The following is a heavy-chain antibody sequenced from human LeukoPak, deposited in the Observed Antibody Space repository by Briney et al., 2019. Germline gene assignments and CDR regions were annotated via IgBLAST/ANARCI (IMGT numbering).Heavy chain of an antibody. CDR3: ARTTDLTFDY. Sequence: SETLSLTCTVSGGSISSGGYYWSWIRQHPGKGLEWIGYIYYSGSTYYNPSLKSRVTISVDTSKNQLSLKLSSVTAADTAVYYCARTTDLTFDYWGQGTLVTVSS. J-gene: IGHJ4*02. D-gene: IGHD4-17*01. CDR1: GGSISSGGYY. CDR2: IYYSGST. V-gene: IGHV4-31*03.